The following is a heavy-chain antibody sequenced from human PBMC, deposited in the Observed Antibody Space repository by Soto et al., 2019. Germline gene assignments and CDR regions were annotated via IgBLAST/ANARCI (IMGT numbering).Heavy chain of an antibody. CDR1: GFTFSSYG. Sequence: QVQLVESGGGVVQPGRSLRLSCAASGFTFSSYGMHWVRQAPGKGLEWVAVISYDGSNKYYADSVKGRFTISRDNSNNTLYLQMNSLRAEDTAVYYCAKDLADTAMVLDYWGQGTLVTVSS. V-gene: IGHV3-30*18. J-gene: IGHJ4*02. CDR3: AKDLADTAMVLDY. D-gene: IGHD5-18*01. CDR2: ISYDGSNK.